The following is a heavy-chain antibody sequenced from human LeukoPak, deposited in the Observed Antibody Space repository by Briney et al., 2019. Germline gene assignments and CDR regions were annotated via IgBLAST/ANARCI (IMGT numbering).Heavy chain of an antibody. J-gene: IGHJ4*02. D-gene: IGHD3-22*01. CDR2: IYCGRST. V-gene: IGHV4-31*03. Sequence: SETLSLTCTVSGSSISSGGYYWSWIRQHPGKGLEWIGYIYCGRSTYHNPTLKSRSTKSVDTSKNQFSRKLSAVTAADTAVYYCARGIGLLDYWGQGTLVTVSS. CDR1: GSSISSGGYY. CDR3: ARGIGLLDY.